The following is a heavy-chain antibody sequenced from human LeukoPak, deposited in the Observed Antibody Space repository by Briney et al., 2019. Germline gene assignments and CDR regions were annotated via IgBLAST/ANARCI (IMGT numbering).Heavy chain of an antibody. V-gene: IGHV4-59*01. CDR3: ARTEYSGTFDY. CDR1: GGSISSYY. J-gene: IGHJ4*02. CDR2: IYYSGST. D-gene: IGHD1-26*01. Sequence: PSETLSLTCTVSGGSISSYYWSWIRRPPGKGLEWIGYIYYSGSTNYNPSLKSRVTISVDTSKNQFSLKLSSVTAADTAVYYCARTEYSGTFDYWGQGTLVTVSS.